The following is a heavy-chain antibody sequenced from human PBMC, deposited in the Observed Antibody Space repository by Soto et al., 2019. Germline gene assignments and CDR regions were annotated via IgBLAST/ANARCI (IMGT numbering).Heavy chain of an antibody. J-gene: IGHJ4*02. CDR3: AAYSHKGY. Sequence: EEQLVESGGVLVQPGGSLRLSCAASGFTVSNNYMSWVRQAPGKGLEWVSLIYSGGSTYYADSVKGRFPISRDSSTNTPYLQMNSLRAEDTAMYYCAAYSHKGYWGQGTLVTVSS. CDR1: GFTVSNNY. V-gene: IGHV3-66*01. CDR2: IYSGGST. D-gene: IGHD3-16*01.